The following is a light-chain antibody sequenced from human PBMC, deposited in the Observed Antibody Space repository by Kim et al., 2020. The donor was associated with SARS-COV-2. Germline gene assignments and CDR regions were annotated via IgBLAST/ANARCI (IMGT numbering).Light chain of an antibody. Sequence: DIQMTQSPSSLSASVGDRVTITCRASQAIYKYLAWYQQKPGKVPTLLMYYASTLQSGFPSRFSGRGSGTSFTLTISSLQPEDVATYYCQKYVVAPYTCGQGTKLEIK. V-gene: IGKV1-27*01. CDR1: QAIYKY. J-gene: IGKJ2*01. CDR3: QKYVVAPYT. CDR2: YAS.